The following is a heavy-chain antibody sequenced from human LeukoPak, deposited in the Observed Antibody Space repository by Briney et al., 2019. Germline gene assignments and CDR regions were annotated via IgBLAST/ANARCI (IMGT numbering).Heavy chain of an antibody. CDR2: ISSSSSYI. Sequence: GGSLRLSCAASGFTFSSYSMTWVRQAPGKGLEWVSSISSSSSYIYYADSVKGRFTISRDNAKNSLYLQMNSLRAEDTAVYYCARDKREFTMIVVALRGNDAFDIWGQGTMVTVSS. CDR3: ARDKREFTMIVVALRGNDAFDI. J-gene: IGHJ3*02. D-gene: IGHD3-22*01. CDR1: GFTFSSYS. V-gene: IGHV3-21*01.